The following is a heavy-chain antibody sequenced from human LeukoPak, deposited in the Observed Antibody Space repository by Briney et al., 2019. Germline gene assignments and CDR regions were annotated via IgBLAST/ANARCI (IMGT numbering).Heavy chain of an antibody. CDR2: INPNSGGT. CDR1: GYTFTGYY. J-gene: IGHJ4*02. CDR3: ARYTPGWGEFDY. Sequence: ASVKVSCKASGYTFTGYYMHWVRQASGQGLEWMGWINPNSGGTNYAQKFQGRVTMTRDTSISTAYMELSRLRSDDTAVYYCARYTPGWGEFDYWGQGTLVTVSS. V-gene: IGHV1-2*02. D-gene: IGHD3-16*01.